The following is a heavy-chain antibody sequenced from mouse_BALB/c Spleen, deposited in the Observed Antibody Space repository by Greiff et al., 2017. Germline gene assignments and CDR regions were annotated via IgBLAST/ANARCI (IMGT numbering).Heavy chain of an antibody. CDR2: IWAGGST. J-gene: IGHJ3*01. Sequence: VQLVESGPGLVAPSQSLSITCTVSGFSLTSYGVHWVRQPPGKGLEWLGVIWAGGSTNYNSALMSRLSISKDNSKSQVFLKMNSLQTDDTAMYYCAGYRYGAWFAYWGQGTLVTVSA. D-gene: IGHD2-14*01. CDR3: AGYRYGAWFAY. V-gene: IGHV2-9*02. CDR1: GFSLTSYG.